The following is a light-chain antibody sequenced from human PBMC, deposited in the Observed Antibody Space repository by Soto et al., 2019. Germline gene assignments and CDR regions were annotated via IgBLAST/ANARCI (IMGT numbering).Light chain of an antibody. CDR1: SSNIGAGYD. V-gene: IGLV1-40*01. CDR3: QSYDSSLSAV. CDR2: GNS. J-gene: IGLJ1*01. Sequence: QSVLTQPPSVSGAPGQRVTISCTGSSSNIGAGYDVHWYQQLPGTAPKLLIYGNSNRPSGVPDRFSGSKSGTSAPLAITGLQAEDEADYYCQSYDSSLSAVFGTGTKLTVL.